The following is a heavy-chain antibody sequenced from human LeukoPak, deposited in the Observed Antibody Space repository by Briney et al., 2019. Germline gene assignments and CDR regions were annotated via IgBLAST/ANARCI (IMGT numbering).Heavy chain of an antibody. Sequence: GGSLRLSCAASGFTFSSYAMHWVRQAPGKGLEWVAVISYDGSNKYYADSVKGRFTISRDNSKNTLYLQMNSLRAEDTAVYYCARAYLLGVVIDNNWFDPWGQGTLVTVSS. V-gene: IGHV3-30*01. D-gene: IGHD3-3*01. CDR1: GFTFSSYA. J-gene: IGHJ5*02. CDR2: ISYDGSNK. CDR3: ARAYLLGVVIDNNWFDP.